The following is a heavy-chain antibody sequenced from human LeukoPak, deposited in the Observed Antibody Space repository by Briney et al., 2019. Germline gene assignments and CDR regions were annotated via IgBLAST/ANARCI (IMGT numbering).Heavy chain of an antibody. D-gene: IGHD3-3*01. CDR3: AGAPSGPRSS. Sequence: GGSLRLSCAASGFTFSSYWMHWVRQAPGKGLEWVSSISSSSSYIYYADSVKGRFTISRDNAKNSLYLQMNSLRAEDTAVYYCAGAPSGPRSSWGQGTLVTVSS. CDR2: ISSSSSYI. V-gene: IGHV3-21*01. J-gene: IGHJ4*02. CDR1: GFTFSSYW.